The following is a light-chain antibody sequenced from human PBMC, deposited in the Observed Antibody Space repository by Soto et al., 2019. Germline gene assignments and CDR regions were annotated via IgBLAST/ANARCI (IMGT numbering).Light chain of an antibody. CDR1: RSDVRSDNL. CDR3: RSHTSSSALQV. CDR2: EVR. J-gene: IGLJ1*01. Sequence: QCVLTQPASVFESAVQSITNSCTRTRSDVRSDNLVSWYQEHAGKAPKRLIYEVRNRPSGVSNRCCGWKPGNTAYLTISGLQAADEADDYGRSHTSSSALQVLGTGTKVTVL. V-gene: IGLV2-14*02.